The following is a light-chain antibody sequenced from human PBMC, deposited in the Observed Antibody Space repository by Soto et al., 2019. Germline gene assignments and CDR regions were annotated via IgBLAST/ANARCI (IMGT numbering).Light chain of an antibody. Sequence: DIQMTQSPSSVSALVGDRVTITCRASQDVSTSLAWYQQKPGKAPQLLIYSASTLQSGVPPRFSGSGSGTDFTLTITNLQPEEFATYFCQQAHSFVTFGGGTQVEMK. CDR1: QDVSTS. CDR2: SAS. J-gene: IGKJ4*01. CDR3: QQAHSFVT. V-gene: IGKV1-12*01.